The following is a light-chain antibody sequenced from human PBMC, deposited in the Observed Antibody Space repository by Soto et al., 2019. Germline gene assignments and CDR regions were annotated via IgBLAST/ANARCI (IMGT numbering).Light chain of an antibody. V-gene: IGKV1-9*01. CDR3: QQYNNWPRAT. J-gene: IGKJ4*01. CDR1: QGISTY. CDR2: AAS. Sequence: DIQLTQSPSFLSASVGDRVTITCRASQGISTYLAWYQQKPGKAPKLLIYAASTLQSGVPSRFSGSGSGTEFNLTISSLQSEDFGVYYCQQYNNWPRATFGGGTKVDI.